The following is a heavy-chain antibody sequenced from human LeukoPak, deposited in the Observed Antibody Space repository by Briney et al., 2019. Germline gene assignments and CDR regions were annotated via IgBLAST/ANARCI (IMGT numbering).Heavy chain of an antibody. CDR1: GGSMGTYY. Sequence: PSETLSLTCSVSGGSMGTYYWTWVRQPPGKGLEWIGFIYYSGTTNYNPSLKSRVTISVDTSKKQFSLKLSSVTAADTAVYYCARRPTDGSGAFDIWGQGTMVTVSS. D-gene: IGHD3-10*01. CDR2: IYYSGTT. CDR3: ARRPTDGSGAFDI. V-gene: IGHV4-59*08. J-gene: IGHJ3*02.